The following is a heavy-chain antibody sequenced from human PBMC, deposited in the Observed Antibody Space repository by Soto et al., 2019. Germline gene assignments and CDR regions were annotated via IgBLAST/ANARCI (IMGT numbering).Heavy chain of an antibody. V-gene: IGHV4-30-4*01. Sequence: SETLSLTCTVSCDSVSSGDHYWSWIRQPPGKGLEWMGYIYYSGSTYYNPSLKSRLTMSLDKSENQFSLKLSSVTAADTAMYYCATESSGSSPLHFDYWGQGTRVTVSS. D-gene: IGHD3-22*01. J-gene: IGHJ4*02. CDR3: ATESSGSSPLHFDY. CDR1: CDSVSSGDHY. CDR2: IYYSGST.